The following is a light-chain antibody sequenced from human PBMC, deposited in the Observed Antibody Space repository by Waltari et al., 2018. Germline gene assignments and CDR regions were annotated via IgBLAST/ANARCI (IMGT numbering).Light chain of an antibody. J-gene: IGKJ4*01. V-gene: IGKV3-15*01. CDR2: GAS. CDR3: QQYNNWPLT. Sequence: EVVLTQSPDTLSMSPGERATLSCRTSRSVNSNLAWYQHKPGQAPRLLMYGASTRPTGIPARFSGSESGTEFTLTITSLQSEDFAVYYCQQYNNWPLTFGGGTKVEI. CDR1: RSVNSN.